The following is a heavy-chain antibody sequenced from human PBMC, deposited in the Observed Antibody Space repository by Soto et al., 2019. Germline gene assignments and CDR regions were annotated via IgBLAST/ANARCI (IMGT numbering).Heavy chain of an antibody. CDR2: ISYAGSNK. J-gene: IGHJ3*02. CDR3: ATEYSIVGATNGVWDDAFDI. CDR1: GFTFSSYG. V-gene: IGHV3-30*03. D-gene: IGHD1-26*01. Sequence: QVQLVESGGGVVQPGRSLRLSCAASGFTFSSYGMHWVRQAPGKGLEWVPVISYAGSNKYYADSVKGRFTISRDNSNNTLYLQMNSLRAEDTAVYYCATEYSIVGATNGVWDDAFDIWGQETMVTVSS.